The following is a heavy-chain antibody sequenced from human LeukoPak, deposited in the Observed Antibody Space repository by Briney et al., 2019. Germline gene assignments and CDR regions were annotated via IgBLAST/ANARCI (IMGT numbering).Heavy chain of an antibody. CDR1: GFTFSSYA. Sequence: GGSLRLSCAAAGFTFSSYAMHWVRQAPGKGLEWVAVISYDGRNKYYADSVKGRFIISRDNSKKTLYMQLNSLRAEDTAVYYCARRLGSAAGPIDSWGRGTPVTASP. J-gene: IGHJ5*01. CDR3: ARRLGSAAGPIDS. CDR2: ISYDGRNK. D-gene: IGHD6-13*01. V-gene: IGHV3-30*04.